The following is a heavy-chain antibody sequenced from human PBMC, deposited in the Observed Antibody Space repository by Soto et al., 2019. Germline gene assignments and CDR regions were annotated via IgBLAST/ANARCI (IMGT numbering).Heavy chain of an antibody. D-gene: IGHD1-1*01. CDR1: GFTFSDYY. CDR2: ISSSGSTI. CDR3: ACRTTPLLPPYYMDV. Sequence: GGSLRLSCAASGFTFSDYYMSWIRQAPGKGLEWVSYISSSGSTIYYADSVKGRFTISRDNAKNSLYLQMNSLRAEDTAVYYCACRTTPLLPPYYMDVWGKGTTVTVSS. V-gene: IGHV3-11*01. J-gene: IGHJ6*03.